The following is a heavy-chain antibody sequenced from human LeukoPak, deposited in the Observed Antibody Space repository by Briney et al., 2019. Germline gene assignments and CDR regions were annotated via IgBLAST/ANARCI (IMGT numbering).Heavy chain of an antibody. V-gene: IGHV4-34*01. CDR1: GGSFSGYY. Sequence: ASETLSLTCAVYGGSFSGYYWSWIRQPPGKGLEWIGEINHSGSTNYNPSLKSRVTISVDTSKNQFSLKLSSVTAADTAVYYCARAPLYYYYMDVWGKGTTVTVSS. J-gene: IGHJ6*03. CDR2: INHSGST. CDR3: ARAPLYYYYMDV.